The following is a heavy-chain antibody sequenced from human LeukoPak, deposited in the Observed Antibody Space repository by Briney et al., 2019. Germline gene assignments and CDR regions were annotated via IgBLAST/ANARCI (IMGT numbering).Heavy chain of an antibody. V-gene: IGHV4-34*01. CDR2: INHSGST. CDR1: GGSFSGYY. CDR3: ARAGRRRHLRAFDI. D-gene: IGHD1-1*01. Sequence: PSETLSLTCAVYGGSFSGYYWSWIRQPPGKGLEWIGEINHSGSTNYNPSLKSRVTISVDTSKNQFSLKLSSVTAADTAVYYCARAGRRRHLRAFDIWGRGTMVTVSS. J-gene: IGHJ3*02.